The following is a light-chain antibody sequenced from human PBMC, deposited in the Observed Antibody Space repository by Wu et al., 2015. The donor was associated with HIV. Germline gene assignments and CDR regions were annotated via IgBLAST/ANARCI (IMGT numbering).Light chain of an antibody. CDR1: QSISSW. CDR2: KAS. CDR3: QKYNTAPWT. Sequence: DIQMTQSPSTLSASVGDRVTITCRASQSISSWLAWYQQKPGKAPNLLIYKASSLESGVPSRFSGSGSGTEFTLTISSLQPDDFATYYCQKYNTAPWTFGQGTKVEMK. J-gene: IGKJ1*01. V-gene: IGKV1-5*03.